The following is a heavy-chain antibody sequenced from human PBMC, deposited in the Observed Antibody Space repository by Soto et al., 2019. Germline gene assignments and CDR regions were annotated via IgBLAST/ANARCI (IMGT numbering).Heavy chain of an antibody. Sequence: EVQLLESGGGLVQSGGSLRLSFAASGFTFSNYAMNWVRQAPGKGLEWVSVISGSGSSTYYADSVKGRFSISRDHSKNMLYLQMSSLRAEDTAVYYCARRSPSWAFDIWGQGTMVTVSS. J-gene: IGHJ3*02. CDR1: GFTFSNYA. CDR3: ARRSPSWAFDI. D-gene: IGHD2-15*01. CDR2: ISGSGSST. V-gene: IGHV3-23*01.